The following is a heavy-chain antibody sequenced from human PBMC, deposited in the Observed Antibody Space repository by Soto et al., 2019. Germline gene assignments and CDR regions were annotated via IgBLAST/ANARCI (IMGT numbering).Heavy chain of an antibody. CDR3: VVMGNVAVSNPRSFDY. CDR1: GATFSGYA. CDR2: VVPIFETL. V-gene: IGHV1-69*18. Sequence: QVQLVQSGAEVKKPGSSVKVSCKASGATFSGYAINWVRQAPVQGLEWLGRVVPIFETLNYAERFQGRVAITADESTTTVSMELTNLTHEDTAVYYCVVMGNVAVSNPRSFDYWGQGTQVTVSS. D-gene: IGHD6-19*01. J-gene: IGHJ4*02.